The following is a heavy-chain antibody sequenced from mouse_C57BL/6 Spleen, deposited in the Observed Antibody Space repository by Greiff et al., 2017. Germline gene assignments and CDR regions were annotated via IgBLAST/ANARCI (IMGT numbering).Heavy chain of an antibody. CDR1: GYAFSSSW. D-gene: IGHD2-1*01. V-gene: IGHV1-82*01. J-gene: IGHJ1*03. CDR2: IYPGDGDT. Sequence: VQLQQSGPELVKPGASVKISCKASGYAFSSSWMNWVKQRPGKGLEWIGRIYPGDGDTNYNGKFKGKATLTADKSSSTAYMQLSSLTSEDSAFYFCARSFYYGNYFWYFDVWGTGTTVTVSS. CDR3: ARSFYYGNYFWYFDV.